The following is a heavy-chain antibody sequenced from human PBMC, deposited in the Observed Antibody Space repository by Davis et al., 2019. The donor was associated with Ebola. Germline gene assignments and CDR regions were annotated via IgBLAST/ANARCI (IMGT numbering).Heavy chain of an antibody. CDR1: GFTFSSYG. D-gene: IGHD3-10*01. V-gene: IGHV3-30*02. CDR2: IWYDGSNK. Sequence: GESLKISCAASGFTFSSYGMHWVRQAPGKGLEWVAVIWYDGSNKYYADSVKGRFTISRDNSKNTLYLQMNSLRAEDTAVYYCAKDQGGSLGQPYYYYGMDVWGQGTTVTVSS. CDR3: AKDQGGSLGQPYYYYGMDV. J-gene: IGHJ6*02.